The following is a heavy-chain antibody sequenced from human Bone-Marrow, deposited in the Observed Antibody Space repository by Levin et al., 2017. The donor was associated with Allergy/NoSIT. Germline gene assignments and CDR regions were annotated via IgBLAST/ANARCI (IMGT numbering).Heavy chain of an antibody. D-gene: IGHD3-10*01. J-gene: IGHJ4*02. CDR3: AKSLWFGAYFDY. Sequence: SQTLSLTCAVSGGSISSGGYSWSWIRQPPGKGLEWIGYIYHSGSTYYNPSLKSRVTISMDRSKNHFSLDLTSVTAADTAVYFCAKSLWFGAYFDYWGQGTLVTVSS. V-gene: IGHV4-30-2*01. CDR2: IYHSGST. CDR1: GGSISSGGYS.